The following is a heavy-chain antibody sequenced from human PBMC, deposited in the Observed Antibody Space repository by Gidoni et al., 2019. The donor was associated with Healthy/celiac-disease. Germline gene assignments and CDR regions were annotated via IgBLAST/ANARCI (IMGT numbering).Heavy chain of an antibody. J-gene: IGHJ4*02. V-gene: IGHV3-53*01. Sequence: RFTISRDNSKNTLYLQMNSLRAEDTAVYYCARDRGTTVVEFDYWGQGTLVTVSS. CDR3: ARDRGTTVVEFDY. D-gene: IGHD4-17*01.